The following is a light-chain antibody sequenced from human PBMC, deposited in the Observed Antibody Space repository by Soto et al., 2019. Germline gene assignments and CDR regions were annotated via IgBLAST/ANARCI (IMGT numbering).Light chain of an antibody. CDR2: GTS. CDR1: QSIGSSS. CDR3: QQFCSSGLT. J-gene: IGKJ1*01. Sequence: ENVLTQSPGTLSLSPGERATLSCRASQSIGSSSLAWYQQKPAHAPRLIISGTSNRATGIPDRCSGSGSVTHFTLTISSLEHEDCAVYECQQFCSSGLTFWQGTKVDIK. V-gene: IGKV3-20*01.